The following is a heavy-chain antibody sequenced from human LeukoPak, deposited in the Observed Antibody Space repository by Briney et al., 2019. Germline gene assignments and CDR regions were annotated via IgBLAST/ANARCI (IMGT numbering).Heavy chain of an antibody. CDR2: IIPILGIA. Sequence: SVRVSCKASGGTFSSYTISWVRQAPGQGLEWMGRIIPILGIANYAQKFQGRVTITADKSTSTAYMELSSLRSEDTAVYYCARDQGVITPLTAHGWFDPWGQGTLVTVSS. D-gene: IGHD2-21*01. J-gene: IGHJ5*02. V-gene: IGHV1-69*04. CDR1: GGTFSSYT. CDR3: ARDQGVITPLTAHGWFDP.